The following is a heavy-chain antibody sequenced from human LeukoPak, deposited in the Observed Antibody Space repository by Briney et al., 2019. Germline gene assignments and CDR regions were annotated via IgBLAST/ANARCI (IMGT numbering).Heavy chain of an antibody. Sequence: GGSLRLSCVASGFTFSSYAMYWVRQAPGKGLEWVAVISYDGSDKFYADSVKGRFTISRDSSKNTLYLQMNSLRPEDTAVYYCARARPSMWIDYWGQGTLVTVSS. CDR1: GFTFSSYA. J-gene: IGHJ4*02. V-gene: IGHV3-30*04. D-gene: IGHD5-12*01. CDR3: ARARPSMWIDY. CDR2: ISYDGSDK.